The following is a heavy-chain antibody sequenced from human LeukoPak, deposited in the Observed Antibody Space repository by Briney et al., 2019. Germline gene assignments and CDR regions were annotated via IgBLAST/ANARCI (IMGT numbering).Heavy chain of an antibody. Sequence: PSETLSLTCTVSGGSISSYYWSWIRQSPGKGLECIGYIHYTGSTNYNTSLKSRVTISVDTSKNQFSLKLSSVTAADTAVYYCARDPGFMVRGSRRGYDDFYYYMDVWGKGTTVTISS. CDR3: ARDPGFMVRGSRRGYDDFYYYMDV. CDR2: IHYTGST. CDR1: GGSISSYY. D-gene: IGHD3-10*01. J-gene: IGHJ6*03. V-gene: IGHV4-59*12.